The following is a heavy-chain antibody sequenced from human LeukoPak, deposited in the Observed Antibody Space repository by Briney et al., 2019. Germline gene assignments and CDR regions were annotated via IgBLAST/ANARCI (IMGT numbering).Heavy chain of an antibody. CDR1: GFSFSNSW. Sequence: PGGSLRLSCAASGFSFSNSWMHWVRQAPGKGLVWVSRINSDGTTTYYADSVKGRFTISRDNAKNSVFLQMSSLGDEDTALYFCARDDYGDSHFDYWGQGILVTVSS. V-gene: IGHV3-74*01. CDR2: INSDGTTT. D-gene: IGHD4-17*01. J-gene: IGHJ4*01. CDR3: ARDDYGDSHFDY.